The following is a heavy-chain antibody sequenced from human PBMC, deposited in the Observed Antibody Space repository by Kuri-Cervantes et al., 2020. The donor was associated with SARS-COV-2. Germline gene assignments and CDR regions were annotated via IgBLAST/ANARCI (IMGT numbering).Heavy chain of an antibody. CDR3: ARDPSSYGDYVGSYFDY. V-gene: IGHV3-48*02. CDR1: GFTFSSYS. Sequence: GESLKISCAVSGFTFSSYSMNWVRQAPGKGLEWVSYTNSGSSITYYADSVKGRFTISRDNAKDALYLQMSSLRDEDTAVYYCARDPSSYGDYVGSYFDYWGQGTLVTVSS. D-gene: IGHD4-17*01. CDR2: TNSGSSIT. J-gene: IGHJ4*02.